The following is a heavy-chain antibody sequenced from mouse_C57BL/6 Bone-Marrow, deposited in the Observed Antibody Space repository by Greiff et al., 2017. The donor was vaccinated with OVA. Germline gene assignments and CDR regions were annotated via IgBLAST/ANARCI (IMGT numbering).Heavy chain of an antibody. CDR2: INSDGGST. J-gene: IGHJ2*01. V-gene: IGHV5-2*01. CDR1: EYEFPSHD. CDR3: ARLVTGGEDYFDY. D-gene: IGHD2-2*01. Sequence: VQLKESGGGLVQPGESLKLSCESNEYEFPSHDMSWVRKTPEKRLELVAAINSDGGSTYYPDTMERRFIISRDNTKKTLYLQMSSLRSEDTALYYCARLVTGGEDYFDYWGQGTTLTVSS.